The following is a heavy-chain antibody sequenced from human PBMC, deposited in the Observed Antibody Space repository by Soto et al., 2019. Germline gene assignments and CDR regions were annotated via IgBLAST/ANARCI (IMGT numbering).Heavy chain of an antibody. V-gene: IGHV3-23*01. CDR3: AKDPSGAYCSGGSCSY. Sequence: EVQLLESGGGLVQPGGSLRLSCAASGFTFSNYAMSWVRQAPGKGLEWVSGISSTGGTTYYADSVKDRFTISRDNSKKTLYLQMSSMRAEDKAVYYCAKDPSGAYCSGGSCSYWGKGTLVTVSS. CDR1: GFTFSNYA. J-gene: IGHJ4*02. CDR2: ISSTGGTT. D-gene: IGHD2-15*01.